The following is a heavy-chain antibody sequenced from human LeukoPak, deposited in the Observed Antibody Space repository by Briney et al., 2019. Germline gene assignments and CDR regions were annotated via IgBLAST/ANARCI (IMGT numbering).Heavy chain of an antibody. CDR1: GFTFSSYA. Sequence: PGGSPRLSCAASGFTFSSYAMHWVRQAPGKGLEWVAVISYDGSNKYYADSVKGRFTISRDNSKNTLYLQMNSLRAEDTAVYYCARPYSSGWYSLETGGNWFDPWGQGTLVTVSS. V-gene: IGHV3-30-3*01. J-gene: IGHJ5*02. CDR3: ARPYSSGWYSLETGGNWFDP. D-gene: IGHD6-19*01. CDR2: ISYDGSNK.